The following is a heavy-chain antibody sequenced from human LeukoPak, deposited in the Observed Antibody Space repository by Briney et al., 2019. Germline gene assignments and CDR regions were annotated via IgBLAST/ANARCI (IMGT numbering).Heavy chain of an antibody. Sequence: ESGPTLVKPTQTLTLTCTFSGFSLSTSGVGVGWIRQPPGKALEWLALIYWDDDKRYSPSLKSRPTITKDTSKNQVVLTMTNMDPVDTATYYCAHERIREGSTMVRGVITPLYYYYGMDVWGKGTTVTVSS. V-gene: IGHV2-5*02. D-gene: IGHD3-10*01. CDR2: IYWDDDK. J-gene: IGHJ6*04. CDR1: GFSLSTSGVG. CDR3: AHERIREGSTMVRGVITPLYYYYGMDV.